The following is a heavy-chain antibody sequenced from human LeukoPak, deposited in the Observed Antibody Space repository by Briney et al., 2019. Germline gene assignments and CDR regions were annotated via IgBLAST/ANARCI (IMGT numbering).Heavy chain of an antibody. J-gene: IGHJ4*02. CDR2: IKQDGSEK. D-gene: IGHD3-10*01. V-gene: IGHV3-7*01. CDR1: GFTFSSYW. CDR3: ARVWRVRGVITAVFDS. Sequence: PGGSLRLSCAASGFTFSSYWMSWARQAPGKGLEWVANIKQDGSEKNYVDSVKGRFTISRDNAKNSLYLQMNSLRAEDTAVYYCARVWRVRGVITAVFDSWGQGTLVTVSS.